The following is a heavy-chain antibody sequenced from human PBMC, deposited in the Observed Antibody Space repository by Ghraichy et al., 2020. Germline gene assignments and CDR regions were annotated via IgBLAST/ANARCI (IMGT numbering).Heavy chain of an antibody. D-gene: IGHD3-3*02. CDR2: IYYSGST. J-gene: IGHJ3*02. CDR3: AREGVAPFYYAFDI. V-gene: IGHV4-30-2*01. Sequence: SETLSLTCDVSGDSISNVAYSWSWIRQPLGKGLEWIGYIYYSGSTHYNPSLRTRVSMSVDRSKNQFSLKLNSVTAADTALYYCAREGVAPFYYAFDIWGQGTMVTVSS. CDR1: GDSISNVAYS.